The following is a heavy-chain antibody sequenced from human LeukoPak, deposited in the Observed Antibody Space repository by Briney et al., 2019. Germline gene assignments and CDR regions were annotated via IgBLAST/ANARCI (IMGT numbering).Heavy chain of an antibody. CDR1: GGSFSGYY. D-gene: IGHD1-26*01. CDR3: APRRSGAMAASDY. V-gene: IGHV4-34*01. CDR2: INHSGST. Sequence: SETLSLTCAVYGGSFSGYYWSWIRQPPGKGLEWIGEINHSGSTNYNPSLKSRVTISVDTSKNQFSLKLSSVTAADTAVYYCAPRRSGAMAASDYWGQGTLVTVSS. J-gene: IGHJ4*02.